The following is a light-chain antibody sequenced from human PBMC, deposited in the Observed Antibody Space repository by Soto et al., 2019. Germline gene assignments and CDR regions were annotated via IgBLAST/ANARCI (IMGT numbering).Light chain of an antibody. CDR1: SGGVGGHNY. CDR2: EVS. Sequence: QSALTQPASVSGSLEQSSTISCTGTSGGVGGHNYVSWYQQHPGKAPKLVIYEVSNRPSGVSNRFSGSKSGNTASLTISGLQAEDEADYYCSSYTSSSTLVLGGGTKLTVL. V-gene: IGLV2-14*01. J-gene: IGLJ2*01. CDR3: SSYTSSSTLV.